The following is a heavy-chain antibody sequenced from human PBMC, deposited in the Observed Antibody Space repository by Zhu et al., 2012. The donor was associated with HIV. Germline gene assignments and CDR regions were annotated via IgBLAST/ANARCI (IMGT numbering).Heavy chain of an antibody. CDR2: VYYTGTT. Sequence: QVQLQESGPGLVKPSETLSLTCSVSGGSTSSHYWSWIRQPPGKGLEWIGYVYYTGTTNYNPSLKGRVTISLDMSKNQFSLKLTSVTAADTAVYYCARLRDTSGYYYPFDYWGQGTLVTVSS. CDR3: ARLRDTSGYYYPFDY. CDR1: GGSTSSHY. D-gene: IGHD3-22*01. J-gene: IGHJ4*02. V-gene: IGHV4-59*11.